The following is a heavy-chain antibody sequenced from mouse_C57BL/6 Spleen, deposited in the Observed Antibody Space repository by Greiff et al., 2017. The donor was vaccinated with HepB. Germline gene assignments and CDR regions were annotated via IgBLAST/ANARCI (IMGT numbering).Heavy chain of an antibody. J-gene: IGHJ3*01. D-gene: IGHD2-1*01. CDR1: GFSLTSYG. Sequence: VKVVESGPGLVAPSQSLSITCTVSGFSLTSYGVSWVRQPPGKGLEWLGVIWGDGSTNYHSALISRLSISKDNSKSQVFLKLNSLQTDDTATYYCAKPGNWGVPFAYWGQGTLVTVSA. CDR3: AKPGNWGVPFAY. CDR2: IWGDGST. V-gene: IGHV2-3*01.